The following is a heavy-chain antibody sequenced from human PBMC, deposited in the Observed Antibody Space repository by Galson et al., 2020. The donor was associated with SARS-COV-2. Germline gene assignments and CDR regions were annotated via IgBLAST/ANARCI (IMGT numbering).Heavy chain of an antibody. J-gene: IGHJ5*02. CDR1: GFTFSSYS. CDR3: SSAWSGPAT. D-gene: IGHD6-13*01. Sequence: GESLKISCAASGFTFSSYSMNWVRQAPGKGLEWVSSISISGSDMYYSDSLKGRFTISRDNAENSLYLQMNSLRVEDTAVYYCSSAWSGPATWGQGTLVIVSS. V-gene: IGHV3-21*01. CDR2: ISISGSDM.